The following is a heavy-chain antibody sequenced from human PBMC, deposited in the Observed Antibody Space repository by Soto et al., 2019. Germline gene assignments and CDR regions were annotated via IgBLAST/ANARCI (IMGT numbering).Heavy chain of an antibody. CDR3: ARASGYCSGGTCFPFDY. Sequence: PSETLSLTCAVSGGSISDGTYSCNWIRQPPGKGLEWIGYIYHSGSSYYNPSLKSRVTISADRSNNQFSLNLSSVTAADTAGYYCARASGYCSGGTCFPFDYWGRGTLVTVSA. CDR1: GGSISDGTYS. D-gene: IGHD2-15*01. V-gene: IGHV4-30-2*01. CDR2: IYHSGSS. J-gene: IGHJ4*02.